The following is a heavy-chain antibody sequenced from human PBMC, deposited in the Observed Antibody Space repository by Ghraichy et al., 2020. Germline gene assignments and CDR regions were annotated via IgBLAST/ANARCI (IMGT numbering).Heavy chain of an antibody. Sequence: GESLNISCKASGYTFTSYYMHWVRQAPGQGLEWMGIINPSGGSTSYAQKFQGRVTMTRDTSTSTVYMELSSLRSEDTAVYYCARDGGSCGGDCYRAWAPVLYYFDYWGQGTLVTVSS. CDR1: GYTFTSYY. D-gene: IGHD2-21*02. V-gene: IGHV1-46*01. CDR3: ARDGGSCGGDCYRAWAPVLYYFDY. CDR2: INPSGGST. J-gene: IGHJ4*02.